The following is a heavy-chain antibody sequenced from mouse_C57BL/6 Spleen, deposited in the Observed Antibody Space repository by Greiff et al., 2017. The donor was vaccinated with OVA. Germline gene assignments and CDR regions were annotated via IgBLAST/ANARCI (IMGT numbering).Heavy chain of an antibody. V-gene: IGHV8-12*01. J-gene: IGHJ2*01. Sequence: ESGPGILQSSQTLSLTCSFSGFSLSTSGMGVSWIRQPSGKGLEWLAHIYWDDDKRYNPSLKSRLTISKDTSRNQGLLKITSVDTADTATYYCARRGGNWNLDYWGQGTTLTVSS. D-gene: IGHD2-1*01. CDR2: IYWDDDK. CDR3: ARRGGNWNLDY. CDR1: GFSLSTSGMG.